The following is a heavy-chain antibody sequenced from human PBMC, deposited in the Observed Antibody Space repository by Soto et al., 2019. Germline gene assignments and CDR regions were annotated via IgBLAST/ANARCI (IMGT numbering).Heavy chain of an antibody. CDR2: ISSDGTNK. J-gene: IGHJ5*02. CDR1: AFTFSSYG. V-gene: IGHV3-30-3*01. CDR3: ARVPTYYQDSIGYQPFHP. D-gene: IGHD3-22*01. Sequence: QVQLVESGGGVVQPGRSLRLSCAASAFTFSSYGMHWVRQAPGKGLEWGSVISSDGTNKYYADSVKGRFTISRDNSKNTLFLQVNSLRAEDTAVYYCARVPTYYQDSIGYQPFHPWGQGTLVTVSS.